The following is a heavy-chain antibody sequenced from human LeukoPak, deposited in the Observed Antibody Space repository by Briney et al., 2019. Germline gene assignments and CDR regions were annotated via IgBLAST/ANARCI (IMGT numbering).Heavy chain of an antibody. J-gene: IGHJ5*02. CDR1: GFNFNTYE. V-gene: IGHV3-48*03. D-gene: IGHD3-10*01. CDR2: ISSGGSII. Sequence: GRSLRLSCAASGFNFNTYEMNWVRQAPGKGLEWVSYISSGGSIIYYADSVKGRFTISRDNAKNSLYLQMNSLRAEDTAVYYCARDSPPYYYGSGGNWFDPWGQGTLVTVSS. CDR3: ARDSPPYYYGSGGNWFDP.